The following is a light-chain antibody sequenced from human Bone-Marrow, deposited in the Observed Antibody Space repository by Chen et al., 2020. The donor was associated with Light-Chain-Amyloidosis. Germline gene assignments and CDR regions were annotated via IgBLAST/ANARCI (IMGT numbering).Light chain of an antibody. V-gene: IGKV2-28*01. J-gene: IGKJ2*01. CDR1: QSLLHSNGYNY. CDR2: LGS. Sequence: DIVMTQSPLSLPVTPGEPASISCRSSQSLLHSNGYNYLDWYLQKPGQSPQLLSYLGSNRASRVPDRFSGSGSGTDFTLKISRVEAEDVGVYYCMQALQTPYTFGQGTKLEIK. CDR3: MQALQTPYT.